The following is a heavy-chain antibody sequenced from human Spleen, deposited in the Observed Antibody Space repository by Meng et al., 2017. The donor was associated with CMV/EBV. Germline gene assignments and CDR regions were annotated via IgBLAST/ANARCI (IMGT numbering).Heavy chain of an antibody. CDR1: FTFSAYA. D-gene: IGHD2-15*01. J-gene: IGHJ4*02. CDR3: ARSDVVASIYFPHFDY. V-gene: IGHV3-30*04. CDR2: ISFDGGNK. Sequence: FTFSAYARNWGRQAPGKGLEWVAVISFDGGNKNYADSVKGRFTISRDNSKNTLYLQMNSLRPDDTALYFCARSDVVASIYFPHFDYWGQGALVTVSS.